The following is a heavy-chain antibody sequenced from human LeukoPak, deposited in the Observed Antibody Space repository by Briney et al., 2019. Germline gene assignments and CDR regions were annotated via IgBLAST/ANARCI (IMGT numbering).Heavy chain of an antibody. CDR2: ISAYNGNR. J-gene: IGHJ4*02. CDR3: ARGYYYDSSGYSPLDY. Sequence: GASVKVSCKASGYTFTNYGISWVRQAPGQGLEWMGWISAYNGNRNYAQKLQGRVTMTTDTSTSTAYMELRSLRSDDTAVYYCARGYYYDSSGYSPLDYWGQGTLVTVSS. CDR1: GYTFTNYG. V-gene: IGHV1-18*01. D-gene: IGHD3-22*01.